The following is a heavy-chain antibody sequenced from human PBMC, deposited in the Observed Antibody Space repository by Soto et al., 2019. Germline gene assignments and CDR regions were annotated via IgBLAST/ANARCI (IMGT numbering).Heavy chain of an antibody. V-gene: IGHV4-34*01. CDR2: INHSGST. Sequence: SETLSLTCAVYGGSFSGYYWSWIRQPPGKGLEWIGEINHSGSTNYNPSLKSRVTISVDTSKNQFSLKLSSVTAADTAVYYCARGNPRYSRRKLKPYDYWGQGTLVTVSS. CDR1: GGSFSGYY. CDR3: ARGNPRYSRRKLKPYDY. D-gene: IGHD6-13*01. J-gene: IGHJ4*02.